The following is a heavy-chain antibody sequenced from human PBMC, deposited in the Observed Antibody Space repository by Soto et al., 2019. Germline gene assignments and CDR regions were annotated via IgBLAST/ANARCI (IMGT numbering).Heavy chain of an antibody. J-gene: IGHJ3*02. CDR3: AKDPLPDSSGWPGGYAFDI. CDR2: ISWNSGSI. Sequence: GGSLRLSCAASGFTFDDYAMHWVRQAPGKGLEWVSGISWNSGSIGYADSVKGRFTISRDNAKNSLYLQMNSLRAEDTALYYCAKDPLPDSSGWPGGYAFDIWGQGTMVTVSS. D-gene: IGHD6-19*01. V-gene: IGHV3-9*01. CDR1: GFTFDDYA.